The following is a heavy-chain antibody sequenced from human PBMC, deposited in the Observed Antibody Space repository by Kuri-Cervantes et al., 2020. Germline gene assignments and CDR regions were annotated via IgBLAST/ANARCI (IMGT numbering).Heavy chain of an antibody. J-gene: IGHJ4*02. V-gene: IGHV3-30*04. D-gene: IGHD6-13*01. CDR1: GFTFSTYA. Sequence: GGSLRLSCAASGFTFSTYAMHWVRQTPGGGLEWVAVIWYDGSNKYYADSVKGRFTISRDNSKNTLYLQMNSLRAEDTAVYYCARVGAAAGAGDYWGQGTLVTVSS. CDR2: IWYDGSNK. CDR3: ARVGAAAGAGDY.